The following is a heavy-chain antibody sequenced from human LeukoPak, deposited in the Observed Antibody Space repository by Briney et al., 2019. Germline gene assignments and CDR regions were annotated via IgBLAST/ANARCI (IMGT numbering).Heavy chain of an antibody. V-gene: IGHV4-34*01. D-gene: IGHD1-26*01. Sequence: PGGSLRLSCAASGFTFSSYWMSWVRQAPGKGLEWIGEINHSGSTNYNPSLKSRVTISVDTSKNQFSLKLSSVTAADTAVYYCASTLGAPHQIDYWGQGTLVTVSS. CDR2: INHSGST. CDR1: GFTFSSYW. CDR3: ASTLGAPHQIDY. J-gene: IGHJ4*02.